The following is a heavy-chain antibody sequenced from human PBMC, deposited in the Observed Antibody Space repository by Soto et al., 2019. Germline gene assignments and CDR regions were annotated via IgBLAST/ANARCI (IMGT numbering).Heavy chain of an antibody. CDR3: ARDAPDYYDSSGYYPQFDY. CDR1: GYTFTSYY. Sequence: ASVKVSCKASGYTFTSYYMHWVRQAPGQGLEWMGIINPSGGSTSYAQKFQGRVTMTRDTSTSTVYMELSSLRSEDTAVYYCARDAPDYYDSSGYYPQFDYCGQGTLVTVSS. D-gene: IGHD3-22*01. J-gene: IGHJ4*02. V-gene: IGHV1-46*01. CDR2: INPSGGST.